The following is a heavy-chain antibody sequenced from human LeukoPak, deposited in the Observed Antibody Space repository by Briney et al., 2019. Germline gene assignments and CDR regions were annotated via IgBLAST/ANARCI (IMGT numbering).Heavy chain of an antibody. V-gene: IGHV1-2*02. CDR1: GYTFTGYY. CDR2: INPDSGGT. D-gene: IGHD4/OR15-4a*01. Sequence: ASVKVSCKASGYTFTGYYVHWVRQAPGQGLEWMGWINPDSGGTNHAQQFQGRVTMTRDTSINTAYMELSRLRSDDTAVYYCARSDYLATYYWGQGTLVTVSS. CDR3: ARSDYLATYY. J-gene: IGHJ4*02.